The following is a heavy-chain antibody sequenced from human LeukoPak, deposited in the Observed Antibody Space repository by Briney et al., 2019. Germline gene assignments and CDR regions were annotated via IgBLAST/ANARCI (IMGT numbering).Heavy chain of an antibody. V-gene: IGHV3-48*01. D-gene: IGHD3-10*01. CDR1: GFTLSSYN. J-gene: IGHJ4*02. CDR3: ARDPTTYYYGSGNIRPH. Sequence: PGGSLRLSCAVSGFTLSSYNMNWVRQAPGKGLEWVSYIRNSGNTIYYADSVKGRFTISRDPAKNSLYLQMNSLRAEDTAVYYCARDPTTYYYGSGNIRPHWGQGTLVTVSS. CDR2: IRNSGNTI.